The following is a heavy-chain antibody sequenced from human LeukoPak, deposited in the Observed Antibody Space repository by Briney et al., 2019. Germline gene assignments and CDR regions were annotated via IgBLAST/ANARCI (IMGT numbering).Heavy chain of an antibody. CDR3: ARDRGAAAGPDY. D-gene: IGHD6-13*01. CDR2: ISAYNGNT. CDR1: GGTFSSYA. J-gene: IGHJ4*02. V-gene: IGHV1-18*01. Sequence: APVKVSCKASGGTFSSYAISWVRQAPGQGLEGMGWISAYNGNTNYAQKLQCRVTMTTDTSTSTAYMELRSLRSDDTAVYYCARDRGAAAGPDYWGQGTLVTVSS.